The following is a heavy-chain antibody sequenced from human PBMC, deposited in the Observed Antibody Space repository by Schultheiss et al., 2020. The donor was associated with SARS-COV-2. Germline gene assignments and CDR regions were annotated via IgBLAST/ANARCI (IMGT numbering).Heavy chain of an antibody. CDR2: ISWNSGSI. CDR3: ARDLMVVPDY. J-gene: IGHJ4*02. V-gene: IGHV3-9*01. Sequence: SLRLSCAASGFTFDDYAMHWVRQAPGKGLEWVSGISWNSGSIGYADSVKGRFTISRDNSKNTLYLQMNSLRAEDTAVYYCARDLMVVPDYWGQGTLVTVSS. D-gene: IGHD2-15*01. CDR1: GFTFDDYA.